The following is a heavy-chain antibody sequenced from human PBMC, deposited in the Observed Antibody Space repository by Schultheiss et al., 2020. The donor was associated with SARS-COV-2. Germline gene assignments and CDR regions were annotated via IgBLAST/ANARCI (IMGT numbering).Heavy chain of an antibody. D-gene: IGHD3-10*01. V-gene: IGHV4-34*01. CDR3: ARVPLVRGVIIRESNYYYYMDV. CDR1: GGSFSGYY. Sequence: SETLSLTCAVYGGSFSGYYWSWIRQPPGKGLEWIGEINHSGSTNYNPSLKSRVTISVDTSKNQFSLKLSSVTAADTAVYYCARVPLVRGVIIRESNYYYYMDVWGKGTMVTVSS. CDR2: INHSGST. J-gene: IGHJ6*03.